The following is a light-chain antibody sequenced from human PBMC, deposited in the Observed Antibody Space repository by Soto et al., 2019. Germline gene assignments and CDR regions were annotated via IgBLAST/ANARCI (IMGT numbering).Light chain of an antibody. V-gene: IGLV2-11*01. J-gene: IGLJ2*01. CDR2: EVT. Sequence: QPVLTQPRSVSGSPGQSVTISCTGTSSDVGDYNYVSWYQQHPGNTPKLIIYEVTKRPSGVPDRFSGSKSGNTASLTVSGLQAEDEADYYCSSFAAGNTFIFGGGTKLTVL. CDR3: SSFAAGNTFI. CDR1: SSDVGDYNY.